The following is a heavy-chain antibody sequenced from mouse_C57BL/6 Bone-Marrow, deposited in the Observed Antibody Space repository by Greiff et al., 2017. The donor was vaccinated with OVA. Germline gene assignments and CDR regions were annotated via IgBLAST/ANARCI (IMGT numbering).Heavy chain of an antibody. V-gene: IGHV5-4*03. D-gene: IGHD2-1*01. CDR2: ISDGGSYT. J-gene: IGHJ3*01. CDR3: ARGGSTMDFAY. CDR1: GFTFSSYA. Sequence: EVKLVESGGGLVKPGGSLKLSCAASGFTFSSYAMSWVRPTPEKRLEWVATISDGGSYTYYPDHVKGRFIISRDNAKNKLYLQMSHLKSENTAMYYCARGGSTMDFAYWGQGTLVTVSA.